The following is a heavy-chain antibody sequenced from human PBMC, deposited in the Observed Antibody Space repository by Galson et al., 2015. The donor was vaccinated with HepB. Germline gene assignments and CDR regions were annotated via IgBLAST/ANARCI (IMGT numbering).Heavy chain of an antibody. CDR2: IYYSGNT. Sequence: ETLSLTCTVSGDSVSSSSYYWGWIRQPPGKGLEWIASIYYSGNTYYTPSLKSRVTISVDTSKNQFSLKLSSVTAADTAVYYCARLGYVIIAAASRSDNGDYWGQGALVTVSS. V-gene: IGHV4-39*01. CDR1: GDSVSSSSYY. D-gene: IGHD6-13*01. J-gene: IGHJ4*02. CDR3: ARLGYVIIAAASRSDNGDY.